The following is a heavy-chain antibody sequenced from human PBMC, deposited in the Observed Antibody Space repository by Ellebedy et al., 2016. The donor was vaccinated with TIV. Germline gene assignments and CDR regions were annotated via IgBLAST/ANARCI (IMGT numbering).Heavy chain of an antibody. CDR1: GFVFDDYA. J-gene: IGHJ6*02. Sequence: GESLKISCAASGFVFDDYAMNWVRQAPGKGLEWVSLITWDGSTIYYADSVKSRFTISRDNSKNSLYLQMNSLRTEDTALYYCAKDSPYDSSGFYSYMDVWGQGTTVTVSS. CDR3: AKDSPYDSSGFYSYMDV. D-gene: IGHD3-22*01. CDR2: ITWDGSTI. V-gene: IGHV3-43*01.